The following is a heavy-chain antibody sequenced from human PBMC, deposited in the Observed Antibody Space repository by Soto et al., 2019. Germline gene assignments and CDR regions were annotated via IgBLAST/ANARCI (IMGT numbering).Heavy chain of an antibody. CDR3: ARGVTVFGLVSRFWFDP. D-gene: IGHD3-3*01. J-gene: IGHJ5*02. V-gene: IGHV4-30-4*01. CDR1: GGSISSGDYS. Sequence: SESLSLTCTVSGGSISSGDYSWSWVRQSPGKGLEWIGHIYNSGITYYNPSLKSRVVISIDTSRNQFSLRLNSLTAADRAVYFCARGVTVFGLVSRFWFDPWGQGTVVTVS. CDR2: IYNSGIT.